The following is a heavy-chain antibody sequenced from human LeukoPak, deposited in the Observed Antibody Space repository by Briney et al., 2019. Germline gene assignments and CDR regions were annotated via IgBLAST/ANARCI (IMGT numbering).Heavy chain of an antibody. D-gene: IGHD5-24*01. CDR3: TRDQMNY. V-gene: IGHV3-53*01. CDR1: EFTVSRNY. Sequence: QPGGSLRHSCTASEFTVSRNYMLWVRHAPGKGLEWVSLIFSNGDTHYPDSVKGRFTISRDTSKNTVSLQMNSLRVEDTAMYYCTRDQMNYWGQGTLVTVSS. J-gene: IGHJ4*02. CDR2: IFSNGDT.